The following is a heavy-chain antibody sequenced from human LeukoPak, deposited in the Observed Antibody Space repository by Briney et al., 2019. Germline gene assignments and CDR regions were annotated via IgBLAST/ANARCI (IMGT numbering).Heavy chain of an antibody. J-gene: IGHJ6*03. D-gene: IGHD2-2*01. CDR2: LGTSSSTI. CDR3: ARVFRAPAHIYYYYYMDV. Sequence: GGSLRLSCAASGFTFSTYSMSWVRQAPGKGLEWVSFLGTSSSTIYYADSVKGRFTISRDNAKNSLFLQMNSLRADVTAVYYCARVFRAPAHIYYYYYMDVWGKGTTVTVSS. V-gene: IGHV3-48*01. CDR1: GFTFSTYS.